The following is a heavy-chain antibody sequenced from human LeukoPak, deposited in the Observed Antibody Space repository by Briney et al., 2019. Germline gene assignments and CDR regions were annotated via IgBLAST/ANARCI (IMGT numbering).Heavy chain of an antibody. CDR1: GFTFSSYW. J-gene: IGHJ1*01. V-gene: IGHV3-74*01. CDR2: IKSDGST. D-gene: IGHD3-22*01. CDR3: ARAPSEIGGYYPEYFRH. Sequence: PGGSLRLSCAASGFTFSSYWMHWVSQAPGKGLVWVSRIKSDGSTRYADSVKGRFTISRDNAKNTVSLQMNSLRAEDTGVYYCARAPSEIGGYYPEYFRHWGQGTLVTVSP.